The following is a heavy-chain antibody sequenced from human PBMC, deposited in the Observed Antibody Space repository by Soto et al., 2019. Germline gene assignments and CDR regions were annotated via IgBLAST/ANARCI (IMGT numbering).Heavy chain of an antibody. Sequence: ASVKVSCKASGYTFTSYGISWVRQAPGQGLEWMGWISAYNGNTNYAQKLQGRVTMTTDTSTSTAYMELRSLRSDDTAVYYCARAVRRQCNNGVCYGGDDYWGQGTLVTVSS. CDR2: ISAYNGNT. V-gene: IGHV1-18*01. CDR3: ARAVRRQCNNGVCYGGDDY. D-gene: IGHD2-8*01. J-gene: IGHJ4*02. CDR1: GYTFTSYG.